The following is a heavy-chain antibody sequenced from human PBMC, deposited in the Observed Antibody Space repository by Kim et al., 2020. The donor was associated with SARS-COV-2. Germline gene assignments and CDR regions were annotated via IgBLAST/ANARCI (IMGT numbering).Heavy chain of an antibody. J-gene: IGHJ3*02. Sequence: GYAQKFQGGVTMTRNTSISTAYMELGSLRSEDTAVYYCATVDTEWDAFDIWGQGTMVTVSS. CDR3: ATVDTEWDAFDI. D-gene: IGHD5-18*01. V-gene: IGHV1-8*01.